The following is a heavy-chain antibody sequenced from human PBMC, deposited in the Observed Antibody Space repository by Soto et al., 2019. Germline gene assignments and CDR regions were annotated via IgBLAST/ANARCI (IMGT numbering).Heavy chain of an antibody. J-gene: IGHJ4*02. Sequence: EVQLLESGGGLVQPGGFLRLSCAASGFTFNNYAMTWVRQAPGKGLEWVSAISGGGDTTSYADSVKGRFTVPRDGSKNTLYLQMSSLRAEDTALYYCAKGRGGSGSLTPRVDFWGQGTLVTVSS. CDR2: ISGGGDTT. D-gene: IGHD3-10*01. CDR3: AKGRGGSGSLTPRVDF. CDR1: GFTFNNYA. V-gene: IGHV3-23*01.